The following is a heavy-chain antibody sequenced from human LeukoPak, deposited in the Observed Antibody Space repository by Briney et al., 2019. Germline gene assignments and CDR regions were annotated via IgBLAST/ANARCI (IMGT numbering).Heavy chain of an antibody. J-gene: IGHJ4*02. CDR1: GFTFSSYG. CDR3: AKDGAPTVGANLFWLDY. CDR2: ISYDGSKK. Sequence: GGSLRLSCAASGFTFSSYGMHWVRQAPGKGLEWVAIISYDGSKKYYADSVKGRFTISRDNSKNAQYLQMNSLRAEDTAVYYCAKDGAPTVGANLFWLDYWGQGTLVTVSS. D-gene: IGHD1-26*01. V-gene: IGHV3-30*18.